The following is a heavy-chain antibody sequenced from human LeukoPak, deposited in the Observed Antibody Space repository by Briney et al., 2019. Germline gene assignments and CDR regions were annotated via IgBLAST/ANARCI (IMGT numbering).Heavy chain of an antibody. J-gene: IGHJ4*02. CDR3: ARGTARSDY. D-gene: IGHD4-17*01. Sequence: GGSLRLSCAASGFTFSSYEMNWVRQAPGKGLERVSYISSSGSTIYYADSVKGRFTISRDNAKNSLYLQMNSLRAEDTAVYYCARGTARSDYWGQGTLVTVSS. CDR2: ISSSGSTI. CDR1: GFTFSSYE. V-gene: IGHV3-48*03.